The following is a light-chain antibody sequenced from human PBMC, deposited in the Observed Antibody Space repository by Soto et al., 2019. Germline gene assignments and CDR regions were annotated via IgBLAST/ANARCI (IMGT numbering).Light chain of an antibody. CDR1: SSNIGAGFD. CDR3: QSYDISLTGSRV. V-gene: IGLV1-40*01. J-gene: IGLJ3*02. Sequence: QSVLTQPPSVSGAPGQRVTISCIGSSSNIGAGFDVHWYQQLPGAAPKLLIYGDSNRPSGVPDRFSGSKSGTSASLAITGLRAEDEADYYCQSYDISLTGSRVFGGGTKLTVL. CDR2: GDS.